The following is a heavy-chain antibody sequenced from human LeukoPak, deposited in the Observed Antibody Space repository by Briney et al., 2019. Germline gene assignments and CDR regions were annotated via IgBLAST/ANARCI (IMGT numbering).Heavy chain of an antibody. V-gene: IGHV3-13*01. J-gene: IGHJ4*02. CDR1: GFTFSSYD. Sequence: GGSLRLSCAASGFTFSSYDIPWVRQAIGKGLEWVSAIGTAGDTYYPGSVKGRFTISRENAKNSLYLQMNSLRAGDTAVYYCARAGSGWSFDYWGQGTLVTVSS. CDR3: ARAGSGWSFDY. CDR2: IGTAGDT. D-gene: IGHD6-19*01.